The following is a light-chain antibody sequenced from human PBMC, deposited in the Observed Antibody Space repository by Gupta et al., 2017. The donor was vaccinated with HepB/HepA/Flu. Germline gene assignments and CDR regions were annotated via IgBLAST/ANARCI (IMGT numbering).Light chain of an antibody. CDR3: QQYGCAPCT. J-gene: IGKJ1*01. Sequence: EIVLTQSPGTLSLSPGERATLSCRASQSVNSHYVAWYRKQPGQPRRLLCDGASSRTTGIPDRCGGGGSGKVSTRTSSRLEEEVAAVYYWQQYGCAPCTFGQGTKVEIK. CDR2: GAS. CDR1: QSVNSHY. V-gene: IGKV3-20*01.